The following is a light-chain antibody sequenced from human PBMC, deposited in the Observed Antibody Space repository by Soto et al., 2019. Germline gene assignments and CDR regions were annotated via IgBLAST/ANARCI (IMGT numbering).Light chain of an antibody. CDR1: QSISSW. CDR2: DAS. Sequence: DIQMTQSPSTLSASVGDRVTITCRASQSISSWLAWYQQKPGKAPKLLIYDASSLESGVPSRFSGSGSGTEFSLTISSLPPDEFATYYCQQYNSWWTFGKGTKVEIK. V-gene: IGKV1-5*01. CDR3: QQYNSWWT. J-gene: IGKJ1*01.